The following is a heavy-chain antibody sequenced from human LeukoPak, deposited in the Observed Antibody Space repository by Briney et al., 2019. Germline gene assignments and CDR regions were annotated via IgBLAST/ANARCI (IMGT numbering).Heavy chain of an antibody. Sequence: GGSLRLSCVASGFIFRDYAMSWVRQTPAGGLEWVSSLRGDGETFYTDSVTGRFTLSRDHSRNTVYLQLSNLRVEDTAVYYCAKASWVSSADAVLWGQGTLVTVSS. CDR1: GFIFRDYA. CDR2: LRGDGET. J-gene: IGHJ4*02. V-gene: IGHV3-23*01. D-gene: IGHD3-16*01. CDR3: AKASWVSSADAVL.